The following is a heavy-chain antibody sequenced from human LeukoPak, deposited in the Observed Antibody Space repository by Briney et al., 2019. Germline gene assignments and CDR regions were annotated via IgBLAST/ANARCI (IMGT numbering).Heavy chain of an antibody. CDR3: ARAAIVVVTPGAFDI. D-gene: IGHD3-22*01. CDR2: IYSGGST. CDR1: GFTVSSNY. Sequence: GGSLRLSCAASGFTVSSNYMSWVRQAPGKGLEWVSVIYSGGSTYYADSVKGRFTISRDNSKNTLYLQMNSLKAEDTAVYYCARAAIVVVTPGAFDIWGQGTTVTVSS. V-gene: IGHV3-53*01. J-gene: IGHJ3*02.